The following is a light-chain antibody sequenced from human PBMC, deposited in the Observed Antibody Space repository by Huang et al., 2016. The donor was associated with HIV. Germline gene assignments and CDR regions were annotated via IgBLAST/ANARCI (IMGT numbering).Light chain of an antibody. CDR2: AAS. CDR3: QQSFSTPYT. Sequence: DIQMTQSPSSLSASVGDRVTITCRASQSISSHLNWYQQKPGRAPKLLIFAASSLQSGVPSRFSGSGSGTDFTLIISSLQHEDFATYYCQQSFSTPYTFGQGTKPEIK. V-gene: IGKV1-39*01. J-gene: IGKJ2*01. CDR1: QSISSH.